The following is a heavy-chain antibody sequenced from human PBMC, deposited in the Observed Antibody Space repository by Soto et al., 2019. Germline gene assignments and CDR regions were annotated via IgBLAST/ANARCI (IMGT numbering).Heavy chain of an antibody. CDR3: VREDGVVGASSAFDS. V-gene: IGHV3-21*01. J-gene: IGHJ4*02. Sequence: GGSLRLSCVASGFALTTYTMNWVRQAPGTGLEWVSSINGRSNYKYYSDSVKGRFTVSRDDAQNSLFLQMSRLGPEDTAVYYCVREDGVVGASSAFDSWGQGTRVTVSS. CDR1: GFALTTYT. CDR2: INGRSNYK. D-gene: IGHD1-26*01.